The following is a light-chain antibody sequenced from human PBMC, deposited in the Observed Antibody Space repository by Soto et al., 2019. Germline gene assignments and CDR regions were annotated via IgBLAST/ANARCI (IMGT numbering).Light chain of an antibody. J-gene: IGKJ1*01. Sequence: DIQMTQSPSSLSASVGDRVTITCRASQSISSYLNWYQQKPGKAPKLLIYAAYSLQSGVPPSFSGSGSGTDFTLTIISLHPEDFATYYCQQSYSTPCTFGQGTQVEIK. CDR2: AAY. CDR3: QQSYSTPCT. V-gene: IGKV1-39*01. CDR1: QSISSY.